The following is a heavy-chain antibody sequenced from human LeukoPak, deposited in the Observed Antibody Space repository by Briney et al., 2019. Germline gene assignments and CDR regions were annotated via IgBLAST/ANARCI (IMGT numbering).Heavy chain of an antibody. CDR2: TKPDGSAE. J-gene: IGHJ4*02. D-gene: IGHD5-18*01. CDR3: ARDLLKDTAMDY. Sequence: GGSLRLSCAASGFTFRNYGMGWVRQAPGKGLEWVANTKPDGSAEYYADSVRGRFTTSRDNANNSLYLQMNRLRAEDTAVYYCARDLLKDTAMDYWGQGTLVTVSS. V-gene: IGHV3-7*01. CDR1: GFTFRNYG.